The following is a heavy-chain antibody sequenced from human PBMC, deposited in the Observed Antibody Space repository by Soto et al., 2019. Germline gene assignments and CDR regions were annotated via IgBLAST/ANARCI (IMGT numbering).Heavy chain of an antibody. J-gene: IGHJ4*02. Sequence: SETLSLTCTVSGGSISSSGYYWGWIRQPPGKGLEWIGSIYYSGSTYYTPSLTSRVTISVDTSKNQFSLKLSSVTAADTAVYYCAGHLGIKVSTFDYWGQGTPVTVS. V-gene: IGHV4-39*01. CDR3: AGHLGIKVSTFDY. CDR1: GGSISSSGYY. CDR2: IYYSGST. D-gene: IGHD1-26*01.